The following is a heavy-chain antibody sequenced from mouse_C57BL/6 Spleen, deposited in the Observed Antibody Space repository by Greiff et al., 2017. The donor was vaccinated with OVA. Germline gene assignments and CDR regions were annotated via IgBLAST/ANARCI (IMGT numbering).Heavy chain of an antibody. D-gene: IGHD1-1*01. J-gene: IGHJ3*01. Sequence: EVKLQQSGPELAKPGASVKISCKASGYSFTDYNMNWVKQSNGKSLEWIGVINPNYGTTSYNQKFKGKATLTVDQSSSTAYMQLNSLTSEDSAVYYCAKPYYYGSSYGFAYWGQGTLVTVSA. CDR3: AKPYYYGSSYGFAY. V-gene: IGHV1-39*01. CDR1: GYSFTDYN. CDR2: INPNYGTT.